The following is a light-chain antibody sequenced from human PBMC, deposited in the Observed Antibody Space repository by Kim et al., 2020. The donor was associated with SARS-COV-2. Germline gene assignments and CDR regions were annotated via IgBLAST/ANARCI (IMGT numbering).Light chain of an antibody. J-gene: IGKJ1*01. Sequence: SPGERATLSCRASQSVSSSYLAWYQQKPVQAPRLLIYGASSRATGIPDRFSGSGSGTDFTLTISRLESEDFAVYYCQQYGSSPRTFGQGTKVDIK. V-gene: IGKV3-20*01. CDR1: QSVSSSY. CDR2: GAS. CDR3: QQYGSSPRT.